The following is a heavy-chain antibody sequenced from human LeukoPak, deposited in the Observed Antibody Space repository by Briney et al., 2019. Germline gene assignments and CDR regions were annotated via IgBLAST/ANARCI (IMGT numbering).Heavy chain of an antibody. J-gene: IGHJ4*02. CDR1: GFTFSSYG. Sequence: GRSLRLSYAASGFTFSSYGMHWVRQAPGKGLEWVAVIWYDGSNKYYADSVKGRFTISRDNSKNTLYLQMNSLRAEDTAVYYCARDRWMVRGVAPDYWGQGTLVTVSS. D-gene: IGHD3-10*01. CDR2: IWYDGSNK. CDR3: ARDRWMVRGVAPDY. V-gene: IGHV3-33*01.